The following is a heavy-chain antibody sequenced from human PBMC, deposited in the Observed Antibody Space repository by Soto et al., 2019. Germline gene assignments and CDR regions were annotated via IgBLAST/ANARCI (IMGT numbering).Heavy chain of an antibody. J-gene: IGHJ3*02. CDR3: ARELTYYYDSSGYTDAFDI. D-gene: IGHD3-22*01. V-gene: IGHV1-18*01. CDR1: GYTFTSYG. CDR2: ISAYNGNT. Sequence: ASVKVSCKASGYTFTSYGISWVRQAPGQGLEWMGWISAYNGNTNYAQKLQGRVTMTTDTSTSTAYMELRSLRSDDTAVYYCARELTYYYDSSGYTDAFDIWGQGTMVTVSS.